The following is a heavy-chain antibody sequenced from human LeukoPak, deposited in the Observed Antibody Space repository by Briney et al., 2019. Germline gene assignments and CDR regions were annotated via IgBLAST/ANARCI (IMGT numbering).Heavy chain of an antibody. CDR3: ARATYCTNGVCPPGIAAAAPYYYYMDV. CDR1: GFTFSSYA. D-gene: IGHD2-8*01. Sequence: HPGGSLRLSCAASGFTFSSYAMSWVRQAPGKGLEWVSAISGSGGSTYYADSVKGRFTISRDNSKNTLYLQMNSLRSEDTAVYYCARATYCTNGVCPPGIAAAAPYYYYMDVWGKGTTVTVSS. J-gene: IGHJ6*03. CDR2: ISGSGGST. V-gene: IGHV3-23*01.